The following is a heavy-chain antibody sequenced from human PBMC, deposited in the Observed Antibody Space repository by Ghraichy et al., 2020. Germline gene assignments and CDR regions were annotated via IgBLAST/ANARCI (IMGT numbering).Heavy chain of an antibody. V-gene: IGHV4-34*01. CDR2: INHSGST. CDR3: ARDRCSGGSCYSALDY. J-gene: IGHJ4*02. CDR1: GGSFSGYY. D-gene: IGHD2-15*01. Sequence: SETLSLTCAVYGGSFSGYYWSWIRQPPGKGLEWIGEINHSGSTNYNPSLKSRVTISVDTSKNQFSLKLSSVTAADTAVYYCARDRCSGGSCYSALDYWGQGTLVTVSS.